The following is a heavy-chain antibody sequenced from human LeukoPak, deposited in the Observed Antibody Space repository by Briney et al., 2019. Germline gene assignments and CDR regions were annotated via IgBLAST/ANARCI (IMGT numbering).Heavy chain of an antibody. J-gene: IGHJ5*02. CDR2: MNPNSGNT. V-gene: IGHV1-8*01. Sequence: ASVKVSCKASGYTFTNYDINWVRQATGQGLEWMGWMNPNSGNTGYAQKFQGRVTMTRNTSIGTAYMELSSLRSEDTAVYYCARGPYCSSFSCPYWFDPWGQGTPVTVSS. CDR3: ARGPYCSSFSCPYWFDP. D-gene: IGHD2-2*01. CDR1: GYTFTNYD.